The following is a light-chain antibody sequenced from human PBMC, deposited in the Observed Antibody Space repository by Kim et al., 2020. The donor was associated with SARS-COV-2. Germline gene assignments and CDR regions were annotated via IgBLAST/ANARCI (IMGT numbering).Light chain of an antibody. CDR3: QQYYPYLTYT. Sequence: DIQMTQSPATLSASVGDSVTITCRASQSIGYSLAWYQQKPGKAPNRLIYDAFSLESGVPSRFSGAGSGTEFTLTISSLQPDDFATDYCQQYYPYLTYTFGTGTNLDI. CDR1: QSIGYS. V-gene: IGKV1-5*01. CDR2: DAF. J-gene: IGKJ2*01.